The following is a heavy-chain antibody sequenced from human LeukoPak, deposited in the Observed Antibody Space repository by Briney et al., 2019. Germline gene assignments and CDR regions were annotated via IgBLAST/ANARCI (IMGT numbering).Heavy chain of an antibody. J-gene: IGHJ3*02. D-gene: IGHD3-3*01. Sequence: SQTLSLTCAISGDSVSGGTGWSWIRQSPSRGLEWLGRTYYRSRWHYDYAVSVQSRITINPDASKNQFSLQLNSVTPEDTAVYYWGGGGGYYWAFDIWGQGTIVTVSS. CDR2: TYYRSRWHY. V-gene: IGHV6-1*01. CDR1: GDSVSGGTG. CDR3: GGGGGYYWAFDI.